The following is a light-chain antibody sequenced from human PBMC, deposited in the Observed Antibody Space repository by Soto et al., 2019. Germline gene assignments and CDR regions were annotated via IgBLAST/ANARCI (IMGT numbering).Light chain of an antibody. J-gene: IGLJ1*01. V-gene: IGLV2-14*01. CDR2: EVS. Sequence: QSSLTQPASVSGSPGQSITISCTGTSSAVGGYDYVSWYQLHPGKAPKLMVFEVSNRPSGVSYRFSGSKSGNTASLTISGLQAEDEADYFCSSYSISTAYLFGTGTKVTVL. CDR1: SSAVGGYDY. CDR3: SSYSISTAYL.